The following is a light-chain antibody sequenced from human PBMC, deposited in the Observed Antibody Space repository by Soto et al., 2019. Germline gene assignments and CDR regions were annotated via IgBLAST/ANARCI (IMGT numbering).Light chain of an antibody. CDR2: EVS. Sequence: QSALTQPASVSGSPGQSITISCTGTSSDVGAYNYVSWYQQHPGKAPKLMIYEVSSRPPGVSNRFSGYKSANTASLTISGLQAGDEADYYCSSYTSRSTWLFGGGTKLTVL. J-gene: IGLJ3*02. CDR3: SSYTSRSTWL. CDR1: SSDVGAYNY. V-gene: IGLV2-14*03.